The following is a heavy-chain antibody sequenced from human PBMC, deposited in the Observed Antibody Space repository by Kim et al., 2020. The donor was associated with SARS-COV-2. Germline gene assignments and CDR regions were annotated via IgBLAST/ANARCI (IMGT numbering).Heavy chain of an antibody. CDR2: KTDGGTV. D-gene: IGHD7-27*01. Sequence: KTDGGTVEYASPVKGRFTMSRDDSENTLYLQMNSLKTEDTAVYYCTTMGNWGQGTLVTVSS. V-gene: IGHV3-15*01. J-gene: IGHJ4*02. CDR3: TTMGN.